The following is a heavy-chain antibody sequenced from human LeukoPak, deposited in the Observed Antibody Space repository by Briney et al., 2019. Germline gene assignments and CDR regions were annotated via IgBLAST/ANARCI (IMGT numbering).Heavy chain of an antibody. V-gene: IGHV3-43D*03. CDR2: ISWDGGST. J-gene: IGHJ4*02. D-gene: IGHD6-19*01. CDR1: GFTFDDYA. CDR3: AKDGSSGWYGGFDD. Sequence: PGGSLRLSCAASGFTFDDYAMHWVRQAPGKGLEWVSLISWDGGSTYYADSVKGRFSISRDNSKNSLYLQMNSLRAEDTALYYCAKDGSSGWYGGFDDWGQGTLVTVSS.